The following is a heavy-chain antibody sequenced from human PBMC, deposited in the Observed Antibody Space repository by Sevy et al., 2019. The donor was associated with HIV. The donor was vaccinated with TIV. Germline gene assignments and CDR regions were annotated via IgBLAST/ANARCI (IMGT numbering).Heavy chain of an antibody. J-gene: IGHJ3*02. CDR2: VNPNSGVT. CDR1: GYIFSDYN. CDR3: VREDINAPRTLLSFDI. Sequence: ASVKVSYKTTGYIFSDYNMHWVRQAPGQGLEWMALVNPNSGVTIYAHNFRGRVSVTRDTSMSTAYMELSGLTSDDTAVYYCVREDINAPRTLLSFDIWDQGTMVTVSS. V-gene: IGHV1-2*06. D-gene: IGHD3-3*01.